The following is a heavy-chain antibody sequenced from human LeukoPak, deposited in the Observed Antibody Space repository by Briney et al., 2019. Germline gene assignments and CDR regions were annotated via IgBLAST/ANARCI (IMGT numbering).Heavy chain of an antibody. V-gene: IGHV3-7*01. CDR1: GFTFSSYS. Sequence: QPGGSLRLSCAASGFTFSSYSMNWVRQAPGKGLEWVANIKQDGSEKYYVDSVKGRFTISRDNAKNSLYLQMNSLRAEDTAVYYCAREPDSSGYYFDYWGQGTLVTVSS. D-gene: IGHD3-22*01. CDR3: AREPDSSGYYFDY. J-gene: IGHJ4*02. CDR2: IKQDGSEK.